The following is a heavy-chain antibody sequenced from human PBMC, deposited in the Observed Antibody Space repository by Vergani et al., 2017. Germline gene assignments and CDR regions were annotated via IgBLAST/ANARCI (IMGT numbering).Heavy chain of an antibody. CDR1: GFTFSSYN. CDR3: ARYSGSHLTLDY. V-gene: IGHV3-21*01. D-gene: IGHD1-26*01. CDR2: LSSSSSYI. J-gene: IGHJ4*02. Sequence: EVQLVESGGGLVKPGGSLRLSCAASGFTFSSYNMNWVRQAPGKGLEWVSSLSSSSSYIYYADSLKGRFTISRDNAKNSLYLQMNSLRAEDTAVYYCARYSGSHLTLDYWGQGTLVTVSS.